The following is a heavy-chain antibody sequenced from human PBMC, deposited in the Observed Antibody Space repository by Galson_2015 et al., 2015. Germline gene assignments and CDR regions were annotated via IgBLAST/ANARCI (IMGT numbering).Heavy chain of an antibody. D-gene: IGHD2-2*01. V-gene: IGHV3-9*01. CDR3: AKDGHAKYQLPLGAYYYYYMDV. J-gene: IGHJ6*03. CDR1: GFTFDDYA. CDR2: ISWNSGSI. Sequence: SLRLSCAASGFTFDDYAMHWVRQAPGKGLEWVSGISWNSGSIGYADSVKGRFTISRDNAKNSLYLQMNSLRAEDTALYYCAKDGHAKYQLPLGAYYYYYMDVWGKGTTVTVSS.